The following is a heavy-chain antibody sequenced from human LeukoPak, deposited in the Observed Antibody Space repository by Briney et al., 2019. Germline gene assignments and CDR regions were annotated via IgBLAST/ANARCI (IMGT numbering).Heavy chain of an antibody. CDR2: IYSGGST. CDR3: ARDDYGDYGFDY. D-gene: IGHD4-17*01. J-gene: IGHJ4*02. Sequence: GGSLRLSCAASGFTVSSNYMSWVRQAPGKGLEWVSVIYSGGSTYYADSVKGRFTISRDNSKNTLYLQMNSLRAVDTAVYYCARDDYGDYGFDYWGQGTLVTVSS. V-gene: IGHV3-53*01. CDR1: GFTVSSNY.